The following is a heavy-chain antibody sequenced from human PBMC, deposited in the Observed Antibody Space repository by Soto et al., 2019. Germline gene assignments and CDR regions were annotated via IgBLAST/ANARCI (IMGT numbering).Heavy chain of an antibody. CDR1: GYSFTIYW. J-gene: IGHJ3*02. CDR2: IYPGDSDT. V-gene: IGHV5-51*01. Sequence: GESLKISCKDSGYSFTIYWIGWVRQMPGKGLAWMGIIYPGDSDTRYSPSFQGQVTISADKSISTAYLQWSSLKASDTAMYYCARSRYYYDSSGYYYDHAFDIWGQGTMVTVSS. D-gene: IGHD3-22*01. CDR3: ARSRYYYDSSGYYYDHAFDI.